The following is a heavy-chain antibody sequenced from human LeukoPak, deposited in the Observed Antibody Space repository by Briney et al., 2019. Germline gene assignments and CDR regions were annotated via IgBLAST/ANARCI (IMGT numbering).Heavy chain of an antibody. J-gene: IGHJ4*02. CDR1: GFTFSSYS. V-gene: IGHV3-21*01. Sequence: GGSLRLSCAASGFTFSSYSMNWVRQAPGKGLEWVSSISSSSSYIYYADSVKGRFTISRDNAKNSLYLQMNSLRAEDTAVYYCARARGDNWNDGYFDYWGQGTLVTVSS. CDR3: ARARGDNWNDGYFDY. D-gene: IGHD1-20*01. CDR2: ISSSSSYI.